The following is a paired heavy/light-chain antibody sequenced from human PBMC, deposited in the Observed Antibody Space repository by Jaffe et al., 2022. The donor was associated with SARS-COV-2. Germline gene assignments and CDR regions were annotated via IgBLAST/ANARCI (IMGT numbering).Heavy chain of an antibody. CDR1: GITFSSYS. Sequence: EVQVVESGGGLVQPGGSLRLSCEASGITFSSYSWNWVRQAPGKGLEWVSYIGPSSSPIYYADSVKGRFTISRDNAKNSLYLQMNSLRDEDTAVYYCANLNWSNDYWGQGTRVTVSS. CDR3: ANLNWSNDY. CDR2: IGPSSSPI. J-gene: IGHJ4*02. D-gene: IGHD3-3*01. V-gene: IGHV3-48*02.
Light chain of an antibody. CDR2: KVS. CDR3: MQGTLWPRS. CDR1: QSLVYRDGNTY. V-gene: IGKV2-30*01. J-gene: IGKJ1*01. Sequence: DVVMTQSPLSLPVTLGQPASISCRSSQSLVYRDGNTYLNWFQQRPGQSPRRLIYKVSNRDSGVPDRFSGSGSGTDFTLRISRVEAEDVGVYYCMQGTLWPRSFGQGTKVEIK.